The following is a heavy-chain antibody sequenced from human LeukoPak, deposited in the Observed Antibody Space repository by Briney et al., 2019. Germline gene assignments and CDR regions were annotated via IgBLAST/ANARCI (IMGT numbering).Heavy chain of an antibody. D-gene: IGHD6-13*01. J-gene: IGHJ4*02. CDR1: GFTFSRYS. CDR3: ARGRGSSTGLDY. V-gene: IGHV3-21*01. Sequence: GGSLRLTCAASGFTFSRYSMNWVRQAPGKGLEWVSSISSSSSYIYYADSVKGRFTISRDNAKNSLYLQMNSLRAEDTAVYYCARGRGSSTGLDYWGQGTLATVSS. CDR2: ISSSSSYI.